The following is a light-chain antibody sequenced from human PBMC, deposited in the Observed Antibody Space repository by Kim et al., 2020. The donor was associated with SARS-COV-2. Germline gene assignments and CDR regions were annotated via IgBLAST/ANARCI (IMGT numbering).Light chain of an antibody. V-gene: IGKV1-17*01. CDR2: GAS. Sequence: ASEGDRVTITCRASQDIRNDLGWYQQNPGRAPKRLIYGASSLQSGVPSRFSGSGSGTEFTLTISGVQPEDFATYFCLQHSTYPITFGQGTRREIK. CDR1: QDIRND. J-gene: IGKJ5*01. CDR3: LQHSTYPIT.